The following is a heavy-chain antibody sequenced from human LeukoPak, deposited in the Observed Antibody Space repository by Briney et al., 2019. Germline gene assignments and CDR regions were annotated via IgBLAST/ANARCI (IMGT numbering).Heavy chain of an antibody. CDR1: GYSFTSYW. CDR3: TRQGPSTSSRFADS. CDR2: IYPGDTDT. J-gene: IGHJ4*02. Sequence: GESLKISCKGSGYSFTSYWIGWVRQMPGKGLEWMGIIYPGDTDTRYSPSFQGQVTISADKSISTTYLQWSSLKASDTAMYYCTRQGPSTSSRFADSWGQGTLVTVSS. D-gene: IGHD2/OR15-2a*01. V-gene: IGHV5-51*01.